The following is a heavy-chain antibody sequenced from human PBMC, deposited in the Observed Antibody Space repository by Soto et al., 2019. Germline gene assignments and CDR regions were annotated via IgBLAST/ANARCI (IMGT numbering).Heavy chain of an antibody. Sequence: GSLSLSCAASGFTFNSYAMSWVRQAPGKGLEWVSAISASGDSTYYADAVKGRFTISRDNSKNTLYLEMNSLRAEDTALYYCATTPLTLLPGIFWLDPWGQGTLVTVSS. V-gene: IGHV3-23*01. CDR1: GFTFNSYA. J-gene: IGHJ5*02. CDR3: ATTPLTLLPGIFWLDP. D-gene: IGHD3-10*01. CDR2: ISASGDST.